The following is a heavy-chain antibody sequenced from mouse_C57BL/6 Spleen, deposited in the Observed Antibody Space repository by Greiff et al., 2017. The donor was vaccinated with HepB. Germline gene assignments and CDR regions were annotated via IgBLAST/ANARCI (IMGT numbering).Heavy chain of an antibody. CDR2: IDPETGGT. Sequence: VQLQQSGAELVRPGASVTLSCKASGYTFTDYEMHWVKQTPVHGLEWIGAIDPETGGTAYNQKFKGKAILTADKSSSTAYMELRSLTSEDSAVYYCTRPHYYGSSSWYFDVWGTGTTVTVSS. V-gene: IGHV1-15*01. CDR3: TRPHYYGSSSWYFDV. D-gene: IGHD1-1*01. J-gene: IGHJ1*03. CDR1: GYTFTDYE.